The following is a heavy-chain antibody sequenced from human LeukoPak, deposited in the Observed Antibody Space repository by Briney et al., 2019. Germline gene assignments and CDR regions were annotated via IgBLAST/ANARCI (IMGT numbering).Heavy chain of an antibody. Sequence: SETLSLTCTVSGGSISIYYWSRIRQPPGKGLEWIGYICDSGSTNYNPSLKSRVTISVDTSKNQFSLKLSSVTAADTAVYYCASLTTAEAFDIWGQGTMVTVSS. CDR1: GGSISIYY. D-gene: IGHD3-22*01. CDR2: ICDSGST. V-gene: IGHV4-59*01. J-gene: IGHJ3*02. CDR3: ASLTTAEAFDI.